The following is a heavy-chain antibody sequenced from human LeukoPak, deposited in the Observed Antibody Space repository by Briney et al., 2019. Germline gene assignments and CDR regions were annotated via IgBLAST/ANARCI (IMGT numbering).Heavy chain of an antibody. J-gene: IGHJ4*02. D-gene: IGHD3-10*01. Sequence: SETLSLTCAVYGGSFSGYYWSWIRQPPGKGLEWIGEINHSGSTNYNPSLKSRVTISVDTSKNQFSLKLSSVTAADTAVYYCARGLSSRSRLVRGVIVIFDYWGQGTLVTVSS. CDR2: INHSGST. CDR1: GGSFSGYY. V-gene: IGHV4-34*01. CDR3: ARGLSSRSRLVRGVIVIFDY.